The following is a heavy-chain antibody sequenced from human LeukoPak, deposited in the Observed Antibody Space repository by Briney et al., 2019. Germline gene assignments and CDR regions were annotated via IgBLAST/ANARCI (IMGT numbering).Heavy chain of an antibody. CDR3: ARGSGYSYGYDAFDI. CDR1: GYTFTSYD. CDR2: MNPNSGNT. D-gene: IGHD5-18*01. Sequence: GASVKASCKASGYTFTSYDINWVRQATGQGLEWMGWMNPNSGNTGYAQKFQGRVTMTRNTSISTAYTELSSLRSEDTAVYYCARGSGYSYGYDAFDIWGQGTMVTVSS. V-gene: IGHV1-8*01. J-gene: IGHJ3*02.